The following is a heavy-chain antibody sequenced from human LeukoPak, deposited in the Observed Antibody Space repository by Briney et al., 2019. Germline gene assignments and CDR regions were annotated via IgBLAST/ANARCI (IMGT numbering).Heavy chain of an antibody. D-gene: IGHD3-16*01. V-gene: IGHV1-18*01. Sequence: ASVKVSCKAYGYTFMSHGISWVRQAPGQGLEWMGWISGSSSNTNYAQRLQGRVTMTTDTSTTTAYMELRSLRSDDTAVYYCARATGTWGHDGFDIWGQGAMVTVSS. CDR3: ARATGTWGHDGFDI. CDR2: ISGSSSNT. J-gene: IGHJ3*02. CDR1: GYTFMSHG.